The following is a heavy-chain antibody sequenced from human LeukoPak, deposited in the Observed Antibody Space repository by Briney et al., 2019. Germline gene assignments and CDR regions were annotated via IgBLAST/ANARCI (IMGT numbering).Heavy chain of an antibody. D-gene: IGHD3-9*01. CDR3: ARDWYHAFDF. J-gene: IGHJ3*01. CDR2: IKKKSDGGTA. CDR1: GLTFSDAW. Sequence: GGSLRLSCVDSGLTFSDAWMNWVRQAPGKGLEWVGRIKKKSDGGTADYAAPVKGRFTIPRDDSKNTLYLQMNSLKIENTALYYCARDWYHAFDFWGQGTMVTASS. V-gene: IGHV3-15*07.